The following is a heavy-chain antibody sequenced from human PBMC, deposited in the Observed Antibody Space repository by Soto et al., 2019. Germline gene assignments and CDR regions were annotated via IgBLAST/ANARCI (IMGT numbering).Heavy chain of an antibody. CDR2: ISYDGSNE. V-gene: IGHV3-30-3*01. CDR1: GFTFSSYA. J-gene: IGHJ4*02. CDR3: ARFTAIGNDY. D-gene: IGHD5-18*01. Sequence: PGGSLRLSCAASGFTFSSYAMHWVRQAPGKGLEWVAVISYDGSNEYYADSVKGRFTISRDNSKNTLYLQMNSLRAEDTAVYYCARFTAIGNDYWGQGTLVTVSS.